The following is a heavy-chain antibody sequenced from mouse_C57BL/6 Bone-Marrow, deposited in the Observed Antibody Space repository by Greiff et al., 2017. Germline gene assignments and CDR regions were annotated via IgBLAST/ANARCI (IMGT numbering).Heavy chain of an antibody. Sequence: DVKLVESVAELVRPGASVKLSCTASGFNIKNTYMHWVKQRPEQGLEWIGRIDPANGNTKYAPKFQGKATITADTSSNTAYLQLSSLTSEGTAIYYCARRGIYYDYDYYFDYWGQGTTLTVSS. J-gene: IGHJ2*01. V-gene: IGHV14-3*01. D-gene: IGHD2-4*01. CDR1: GFNIKNTY. CDR3: ARRGIYYDYDYYFDY. CDR2: IDPANGNT.